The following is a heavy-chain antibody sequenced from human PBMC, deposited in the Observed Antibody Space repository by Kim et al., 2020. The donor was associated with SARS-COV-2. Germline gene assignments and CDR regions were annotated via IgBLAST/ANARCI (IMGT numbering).Heavy chain of an antibody. D-gene: IGHD3-22*01. V-gene: IGHV3-23*03. J-gene: IGHJ4*02. Sequence: GGSLRLSCAASGFTFSSYAMSWVRQAPGKGLEWVSVIYSGGSSTYYADSVKGRFTISRDNSKNTLYLQMNSLRAEDTAVYYCAKEGDYYDSSGPTYYFDYWGQGTLVTVSS. CDR1: GFTFSSYA. CDR2: IYSGGSST. CDR3: AKEGDYYDSSGPTYYFDY.